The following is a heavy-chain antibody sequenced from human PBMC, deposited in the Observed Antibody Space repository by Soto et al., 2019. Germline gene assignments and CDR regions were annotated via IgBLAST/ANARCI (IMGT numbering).Heavy chain of an antibody. Sequence: SETLSLTCAVSGGSISSSNWWSWVRQPPGKGLEWIGEIYHSGSTNYNPSLKSRVTISVDKSKNQFSLKLSSVTAADTAVYYCARDLGPARKAAYGMDVWGQGTTVTVSS. V-gene: IGHV4-4*02. CDR2: IYHSGST. CDR3: ARDLGPARKAAYGMDV. CDR1: GGSISSSNW. J-gene: IGHJ6*02. D-gene: IGHD6-6*01.